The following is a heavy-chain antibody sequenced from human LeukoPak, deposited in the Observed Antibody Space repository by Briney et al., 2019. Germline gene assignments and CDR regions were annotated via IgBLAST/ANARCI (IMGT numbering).Heavy chain of an antibody. J-gene: IGHJ3*02. Sequence: GRCLRLSCAASGFTFSSYGMHWVRPAPGKGLEWVAVISYDGSNKYYAGSVKGRFAISRDNSKNTLYLQMNSLRAEDTAVYYCVFEGRADAFDIWGQGTMVTVSS. CDR1: GFTFSSYG. CDR2: ISYDGSNK. V-gene: IGHV3-30*03. D-gene: IGHD3-10*01. CDR3: VFEGRADAFDI.